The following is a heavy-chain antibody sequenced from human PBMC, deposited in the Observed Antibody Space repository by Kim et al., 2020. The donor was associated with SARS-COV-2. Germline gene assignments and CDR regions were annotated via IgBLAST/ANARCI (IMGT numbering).Heavy chain of an antibody. Sequence: ASVTVSCKASGYTFTSYDINWVRQATGQGLELMGWMNHNSGNTGYAQKFQGRVTMTRNTSISTAYMELSSLRSEDTAVYYCARVVKVPAAIWISYYYYYMAACFKVTTFT. CDR3: ARVVKVPAAIWISYYYYYMAA. CDR1: GYTFTSYD. CDR2: MNHNSGNT. V-gene: IGHV1-8*01. J-gene: IGHJ6*03. D-gene: IGHD2-2*01.